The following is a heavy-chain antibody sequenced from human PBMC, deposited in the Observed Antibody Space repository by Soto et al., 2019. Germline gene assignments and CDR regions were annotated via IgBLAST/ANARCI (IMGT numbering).Heavy chain of an antibody. CDR2: TYYRSKWYN. CDR1: GDSVSSNSAA. D-gene: IGHD2-2*01. CDR3: ARDRAPYCSSTSCGRAWLDP. V-gene: IGHV6-1*01. Sequence: SQTLSLTCAISGDSVSSNSAAWNWIRQSPSRGLEWLGRTYYRSKWYNDYAVSVKSRITINPDTSKNQFSLQLNSVTPEDTAVYYCARDRAPYCSSTSCGRAWLDPWGQGTLVTVSS. J-gene: IGHJ5*02.